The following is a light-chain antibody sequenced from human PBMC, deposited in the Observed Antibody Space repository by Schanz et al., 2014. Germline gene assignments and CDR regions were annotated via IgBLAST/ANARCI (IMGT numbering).Light chain of an antibody. J-gene: IGKJ1*01. CDR3: QQYGRSLWT. CDR2: GAS. V-gene: IGKV3-20*01. CDR1: QSVSSN. Sequence: EIIMTQSPATLSVSPGERATLSCRASQSVSSNLAWYQQKPGQPPRLLIYGASSRATGIPDRFSGSGSGTDFTLTISRLEPEDFAVYYCQQYGRSLWTFGQGTKVEIK.